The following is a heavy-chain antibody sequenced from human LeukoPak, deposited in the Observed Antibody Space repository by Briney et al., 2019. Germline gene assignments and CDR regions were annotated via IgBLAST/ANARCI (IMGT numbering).Heavy chain of an antibody. CDR1: GGTFSSYA. V-gene: IGHV1-69*04. CDR3: ARVKGIVVVPATMSRNWFDP. Sequence: SVKVSCKASGGTFSSYAISWVRQAPGQGLEWMGRIIPILGIANYAQKFQGRVTITADKSTSTAYMELSSLRSEDTAVYYCARVKGIVVVPATMSRNWFDPWGQGTLVTVSS. J-gene: IGHJ5*02. D-gene: IGHD2-2*01. CDR2: IIPILGIA.